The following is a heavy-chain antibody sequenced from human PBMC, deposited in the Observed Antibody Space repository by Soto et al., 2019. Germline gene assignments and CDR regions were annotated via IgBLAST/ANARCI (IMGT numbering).Heavy chain of an antibody. CDR2: IIPILGIA. D-gene: IGHD3-10*01. CDR3: AREEYYYGSGAFFDS. Sequence: QVQLVQSGAEVKKPGSSVKVSCKASGGTFSSYTISWVRQAPGQGLEWMGRIIPILGIANYAQKFQGRVTITAAKSTSTAYMELSSLRSEDTAVYYCAREEYYYGSGAFFDSWGQGTLVTVSS. J-gene: IGHJ4*02. V-gene: IGHV1-69*08. CDR1: GGTFSSYT.